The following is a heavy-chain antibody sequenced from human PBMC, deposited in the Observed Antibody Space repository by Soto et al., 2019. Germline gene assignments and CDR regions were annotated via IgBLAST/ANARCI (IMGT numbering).Heavy chain of an antibody. D-gene: IGHD2-8*02. J-gene: IGHJ4*02. Sequence: PSETLSLTCAVSGGSISNYYWSWIRQPPGKGLEWIGYIYYSGRTNYTPSLKSRVTISIDTSKNQFSLKLTSVTAADTAVYYCARDKITGLFDYWGQGTLVTVSS. CDR1: GGSISNYY. V-gene: IGHV4-59*12. CDR2: IYYSGRT. CDR3: ARDKITGLFDY.